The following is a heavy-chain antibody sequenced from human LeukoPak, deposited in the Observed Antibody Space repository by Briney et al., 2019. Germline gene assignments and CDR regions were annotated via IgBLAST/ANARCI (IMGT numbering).Heavy chain of an antibody. V-gene: IGHV1-18*01. D-gene: IGHD3-3*01. Sequence: ASVKVSCKASGYTFTSYGISWVRQAPGQGLEWMGWISAYNGNTNYAQKLQGRVTMTTDTSTSTAYMELRSLRSDDTAVYYCARAIFGGHYYYYYMDVWGKGTTVTVSS. CDR1: GYTFTSYG. CDR2: ISAYNGNT. J-gene: IGHJ6*03. CDR3: ARAIFGGHYYYYYMDV.